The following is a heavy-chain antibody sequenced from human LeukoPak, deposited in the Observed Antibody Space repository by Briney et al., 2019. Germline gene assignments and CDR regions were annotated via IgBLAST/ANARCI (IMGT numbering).Heavy chain of an antibody. V-gene: IGHV3-21*01. CDR1: GFTFSSYS. CDR3: ARTYSSGWYFPLDY. Sequence: GGSLRLSYAASGFTFSSYSMNWVRQAPGKGLEWVSSISSSSSYIYYADSVKGRFTISRDNAKNSLYLQMNSLRAEDTAVYYCARTYSSGWYFPLDYWGQGTLVTVSS. D-gene: IGHD6-19*01. J-gene: IGHJ4*02. CDR2: ISSSSSYI.